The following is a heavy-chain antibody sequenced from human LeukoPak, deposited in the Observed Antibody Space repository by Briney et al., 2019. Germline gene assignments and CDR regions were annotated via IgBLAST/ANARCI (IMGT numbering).Heavy chain of an antibody. J-gene: IGHJ4*02. V-gene: IGHV3-30*04. CDR2: ISYDGSNK. Sequence: GRSLRLSCAASGFTFSSYAMHWVRQAPGKGLEWVAVISYDGSNKYYADSVKGRFTISRDNARNSLYLQMDNLRAEDTGVYYCARDFYDGFALDYWGQGTLVTVPS. CDR3: ARDFYDGFALDY. D-gene: IGHD2/OR15-2a*01. CDR1: GFTFSSYA.